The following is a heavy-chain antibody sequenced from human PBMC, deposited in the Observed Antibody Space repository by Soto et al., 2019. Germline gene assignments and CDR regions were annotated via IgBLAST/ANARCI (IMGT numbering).Heavy chain of an antibody. V-gene: IGHV3-21*01. CDR2: ISSSSSYI. D-gene: IGHD6-19*01. J-gene: IGHJ4*02. Sequence: GGSLRVSCAASGFTFSSYSMTWVRQAPGKGLEWVSSISSSSSYIYYADSVKGRFTISRDNAKNSLYLQMNSLRAADTAVYYCARDVAVAGTDFDYWGQGALVTVSS. CDR3: ARDVAVAGTDFDY. CDR1: GFTFSSYS.